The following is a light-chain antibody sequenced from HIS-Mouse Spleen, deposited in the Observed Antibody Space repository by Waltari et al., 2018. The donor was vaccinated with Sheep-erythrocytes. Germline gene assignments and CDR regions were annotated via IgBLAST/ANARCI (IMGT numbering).Light chain of an antibody. Sequence: QSALTQPPSASGSPGQSVTISSTGTSRDVGGYNYVSWYQQHPGKAPKHMIYEVSKRPSGVPDRFSGSKSGNTASLTVSGLQAEDEADYYCSSYAGSNNWVFGGGTKLTVL. J-gene: IGLJ3*02. CDR1: SRDVGGYNY. CDR2: EVS. CDR3: SSYAGSNNWV. V-gene: IGLV2-8*01.